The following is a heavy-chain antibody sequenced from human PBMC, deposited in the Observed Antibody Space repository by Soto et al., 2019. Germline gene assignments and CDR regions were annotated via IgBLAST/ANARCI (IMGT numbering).Heavy chain of an antibody. CDR2: ISYSGST. V-gene: IGHV4-30-4*01. J-gene: IGHJ4*02. Sequence: PSETLSPTCTVSGGSISSGNYYWSWIRQPPGKGLEWIGFISYSGSTYYNASLKSRVTISVDTSKNQFSLNLSFVTAADTAVYYCATMGTPATGLYYFDYWGQGTLVTVSS. D-gene: IGHD1-7*01. CDR3: ATMGTPATGLYYFDY. CDR1: GGSISSGNYY.